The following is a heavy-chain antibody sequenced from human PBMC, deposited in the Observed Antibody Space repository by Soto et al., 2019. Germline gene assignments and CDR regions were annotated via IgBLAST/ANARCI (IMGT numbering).Heavy chain of an antibody. CDR2: IYYSGST. Sequence: QVQLQESGPGLVKPSQTLSLTCTVSGGSISRGGYYWSWIRQHPGKGLEWIGYIYYSGSTYYNPSLKSRVTISVDTSKNQFSLKLSSVTAADTAVYYCARLRFLEWLFTYYFDYWGPGTLVTVSS. D-gene: IGHD3-3*01. CDR3: ARLRFLEWLFTYYFDY. V-gene: IGHV4-31*03. CDR1: GGSISRGGYY. J-gene: IGHJ4*02.